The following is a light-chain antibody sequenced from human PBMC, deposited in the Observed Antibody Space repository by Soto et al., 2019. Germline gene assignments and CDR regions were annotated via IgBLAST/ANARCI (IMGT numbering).Light chain of an antibody. CDR1: QSPSPW. J-gene: IGKJ3*01. V-gene: IGKV1-5*03. Sequence: DIQMTQSPSTLSASVGDRVTITCRASQSPSPWLAWYQQKPGKAPKLLIYKTSSLENGVPSRFSGSGSGTVFAFTIRSPQTDDFATSYYPDYKNYSPGFGPGTKV. CDR2: KTS. CDR3: PDYKNYSPG.